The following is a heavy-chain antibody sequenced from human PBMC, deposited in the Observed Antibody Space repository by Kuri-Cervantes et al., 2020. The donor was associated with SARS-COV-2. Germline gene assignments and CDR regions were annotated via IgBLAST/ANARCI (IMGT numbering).Heavy chain of an antibody. J-gene: IGHJ4*02. CDR3: AGGGDIVVVPAAPRMNY. Sequence: ASVKVSCKASGYTFTGYYMHWVRQAPGQGLEWMGWINPNSGGTNYAQKFQGRVTMTRDTSISTAYMELSRLRSDDTAVYYCAGGGDIVVVPAAPRMNYWGQGTLVTVSS. CDR1: GYTFTGYY. CDR2: INPNSGGT. V-gene: IGHV1-2*02. D-gene: IGHD2-2*01.